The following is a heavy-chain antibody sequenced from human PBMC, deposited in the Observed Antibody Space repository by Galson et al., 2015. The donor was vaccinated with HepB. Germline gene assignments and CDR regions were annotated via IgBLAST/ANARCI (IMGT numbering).Heavy chain of an antibody. D-gene: IGHD6-13*01. CDR1: GFTFSSYA. V-gene: IGHV3-30*04. CDR2: ISYDGSNK. Sequence: SLRLSCAASGFTFSSYAMHWVRQAPGKGLEWVAIISYDGSNKYYAEFVKGRFTISRDNSKNTLYLQMNSLRAEDTALYYCARVSGTSSSSWYLPFYYWGQGTLVTVSS. J-gene: IGHJ4*02. CDR3: ARVSGTSSSSWYLPFYY.